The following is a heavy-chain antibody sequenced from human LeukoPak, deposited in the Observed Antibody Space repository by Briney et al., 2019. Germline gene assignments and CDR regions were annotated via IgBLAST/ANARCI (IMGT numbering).Heavy chain of an antibody. D-gene: IGHD3-22*01. CDR1: GFTFSSYW. Sequence: GGSLRLSCAASGFTFSSYWMYWVRQAPGKGLVWVSRINSDGSSTRYADSVKGRFTISRDNAKNTLYLQMNSLRADDTAAYYCARSLYDSDWLDPWGQGTLVTVSS. CDR2: INSDGSST. J-gene: IGHJ5*02. V-gene: IGHV3-74*01. CDR3: ARSLYDSDWLDP.